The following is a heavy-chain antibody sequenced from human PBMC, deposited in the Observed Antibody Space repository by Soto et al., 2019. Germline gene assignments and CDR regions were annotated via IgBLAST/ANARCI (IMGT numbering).Heavy chain of an antibody. CDR3: ARSPPGYSSGWYDY. J-gene: IGHJ4*02. D-gene: IGHD6-19*01. CDR2: INPNSGGT. V-gene: IGHV1-2*04. Sequence: ASVKVSCKASGYTFTGYYMHWVRQAPGQGLEWMGWINPNSGGTNYAQKFQGWVTMTRDTSISTAYMELSRLRSDDTAVYYCARSPPGYSSGWYDYWGQGTLVTV. CDR1: GYTFTGYY.